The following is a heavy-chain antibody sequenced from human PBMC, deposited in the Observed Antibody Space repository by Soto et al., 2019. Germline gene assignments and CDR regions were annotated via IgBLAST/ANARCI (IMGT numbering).Heavy chain of an antibody. V-gene: IGHV5-10-1*01. CDR3: ARTLVETSTTSTVMDV. D-gene: IGHD1-1*01. Sequence: PGESLKISCEGRGYSFTAYSITWLRRTPGTRLEWMGKIHPRDSYTNFTPSFQGHVSISVDRSANSAYLQRTRLKGSDSGIYYRARTLVETSTTSTVMDVWGHGATVTVSS. J-gene: IGHJ6*01. CDR1: GYSFTAYS. CDR2: IHPRDSYT.